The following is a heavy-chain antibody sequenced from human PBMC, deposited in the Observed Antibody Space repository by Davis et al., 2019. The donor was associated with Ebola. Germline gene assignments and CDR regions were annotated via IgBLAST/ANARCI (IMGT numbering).Heavy chain of an antibody. CDR2: ISSSSFTI. J-gene: IGHJ4*02. V-gene: IGHV3-48*02. Sequence: GESLKISCAASGFTFSSYAMSWVRQAPGKGLEWVSYISSSSFTIYYVDSVKGRFTISRDNAKNSLYLQLNNLRDEDTAVYYCVSGSFDSWGQGTLVSVSS. D-gene: IGHD1-26*01. CDR3: VSGSFDS. CDR1: GFTFSSYA.